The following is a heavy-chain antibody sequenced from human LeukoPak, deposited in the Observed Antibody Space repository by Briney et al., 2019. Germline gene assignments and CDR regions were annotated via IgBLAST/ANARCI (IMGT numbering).Heavy chain of an antibody. V-gene: IGHV3-48*03. CDR1: GFAFSSYE. D-gene: IGHD6-13*01. CDR3: ARDLSSSNAFDI. CDR2: ISSSGSTI. J-gene: IGHJ3*02. Sequence: GGSLRLSCAASGFAFSSYEMNWVRQAPGKGLEWVSYISSSGSTIYYADSVKGRFTISRDNAKNSLYLQMNSLRAEDTAVYYCARDLSSSNAFDIWGQGTMVTVSS.